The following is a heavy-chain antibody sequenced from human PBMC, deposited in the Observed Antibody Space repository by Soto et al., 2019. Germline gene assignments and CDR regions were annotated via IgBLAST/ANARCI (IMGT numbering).Heavy chain of an antibody. V-gene: IGHV3-21*01. CDR1: GFTFSSYS. CDR2: ISSSSSYI. CDR3: ARGLTGTTYMAFGY. J-gene: IGHJ4*02. Sequence: EVQLVESGGGLVKPGGSLRLSCAASGFTFSSYSMNWVRQAPGKGLEWVSSISSSSSYIYYADSVKGRFTISRDNAKNSLYLQMNSLRAEDTAVYYCARGLTGTTYMAFGYWGQGTLVNVSS. D-gene: IGHD1-7*01.